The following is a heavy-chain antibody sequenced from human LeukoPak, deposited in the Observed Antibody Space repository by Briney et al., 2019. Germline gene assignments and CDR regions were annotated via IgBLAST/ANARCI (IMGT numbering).Heavy chain of an antibody. V-gene: IGHV4-61*01. Sequence: PSQTLSLTCTVSGGSISSGSYYWSWIRQPPGKGLEWIGYIYYSGSTNYNPSLKSRVTISVDTSKNQFSLKLSSVTAADTAVYYCARSSKGKWGFDYWGQGTLVTVSS. CDR1: GGSISSGSYY. CDR2: IYYSGST. D-gene: IGHD1-26*01. CDR3: ARSSKGKWGFDY. J-gene: IGHJ4*02.